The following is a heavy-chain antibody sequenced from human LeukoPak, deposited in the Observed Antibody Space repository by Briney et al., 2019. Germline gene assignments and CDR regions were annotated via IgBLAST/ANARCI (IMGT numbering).Heavy chain of an antibody. Sequence: AGGSLGLSCAVSGFTFSNYWMNWVRQAPGKGLEWVASIGQDGGEKSYVDSVKGRFTISRDNTKNSLYLQMSSLRAEDTAVYYCARDGTAAGLYFDLWGQGTLVTVSS. V-gene: IGHV3-7*01. J-gene: IGHJ4*01. CDR1: GFTFSNYW. CDR3: ARDGTAAGLYFDL. CDR2: IGQDGGEK. D-gene: IGHD6-13*01.